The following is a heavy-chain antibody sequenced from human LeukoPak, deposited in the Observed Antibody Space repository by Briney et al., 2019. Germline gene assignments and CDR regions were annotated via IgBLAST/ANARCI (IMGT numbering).Heavy chain of an antibody. D-gene: IGHD2-21*01. CDR1: GYTPSGSC. J-gene: IGHJ4*02. Sequence: PGGSLRVSCAGPGYTPSGSCRSRVRQAPGEGLEWVANIKQDGSEIYYVDSVKGRFTISRDNATNSLYLHINSLRVEDTAVYYCATGTGPRKCGNCYFDYWGQGTLATVSS. V-gene: IGHV3-7*02. CDR3: ATGTGPRKCGNCYFDY. CDR2: IKQDGSEI.